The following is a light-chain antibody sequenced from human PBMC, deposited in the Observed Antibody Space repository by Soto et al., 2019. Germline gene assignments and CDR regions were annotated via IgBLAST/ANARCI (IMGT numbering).Light chain of an antibody. V-gene: IGKV3-15*01. CDR2: GAS. CDR1: QSVSSN. CDR3: QQHNYWPS. Sequence: EIVMTQSPATLSVSPGERATLSCRASQSVSSNLAWYQQKPGQAPRLLLYGASTRATGIPGRFSGSGSGTDFTLTISSLQSEDSAVFYFQQHNYWPSFGQGTKVDI. J-gene: IGKJ2*01.